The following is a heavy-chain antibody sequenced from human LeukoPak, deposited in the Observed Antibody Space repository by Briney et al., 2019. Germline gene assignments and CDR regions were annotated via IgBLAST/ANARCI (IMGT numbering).Heavy chain of an antibody. Sequence: PGGSLRLSCAASGFTFSSYAMSWVRQAPEKGLEWVSTISGSGGGTYYADSVKGRFTISRDNSKNTVYLQMNSLRAEDTAVYYCARGSADSGSYSFRWFDPWGQGTLVTVSS. CDR2: ISGSGGGT. D-gene: IGHD1-26*01. J-gene: IGHJ5*02. CDR3: ARGSADSGSYSFRWFDP. V-gene: IGHV3-23*01. CDR1: GFTFSSYA.